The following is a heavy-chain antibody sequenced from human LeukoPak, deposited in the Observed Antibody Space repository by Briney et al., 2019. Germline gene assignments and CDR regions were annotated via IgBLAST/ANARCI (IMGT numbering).Heavy chain of an antibody. Sequence: SQTLSLTCTVSGDSISSGDYYWSWIRQPAGKGLEWIGRISSSGSTNYNPSLKSRVTISVDTSKNQFSLKLSSVTAADTAVYFRARGPYSYDSSGAFDIWGQGTMVTVSS. V-gene: IGHV4-61*02. D-gene: IGHD3-22*01. CDR2: ISSSGST. CDR1: GDSISSGDYY. CDR3: ARGPYSYDSSGAFDI. J-gene: IGHJ3*02.